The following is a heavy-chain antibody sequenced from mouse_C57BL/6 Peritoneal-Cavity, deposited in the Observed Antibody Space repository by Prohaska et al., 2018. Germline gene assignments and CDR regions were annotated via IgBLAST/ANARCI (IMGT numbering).Heavy chain of an antibody. V-gene: IGHV1-15*01. Sequence: QVQLQQSGAELVRPGASVTLSCKASGYTFTDYEMHWVKQTPVHGLEWIGAIDPETGGTAYNQKFKGKAILTADKSSSTAYMELRSLTSEDSAVYYCTRGDTPRWDYWGQGTSVTVSS. CDR2: IDPETGGT. CDR1: GYTFTDYE. CDR3: TRGDTPRWDY. J-gene: IGHJ4*01.